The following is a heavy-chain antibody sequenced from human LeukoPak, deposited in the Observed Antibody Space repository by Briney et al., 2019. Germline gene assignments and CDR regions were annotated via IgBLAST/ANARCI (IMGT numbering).Heavy chain of an antibody. V-gene: IGHV3-30*03. J-gene: IGHJ6*02. CDR3: ARGGSSSSYYYYYGVDV. D-gene: IGHD6-6*01. Sequence: GGSLRLSCAASGVTFSNYGMHWVRQAPGKGLEWVAVISYDGSNKYYADSVKGRFTISRDNSKNTLYLQTNSLRAEDTAVYYCARGGSSSSYYYYYGVDVWGQGTTVTVSS. CDR2: ISYDGSNK. CDR1: GVTFSNYG.